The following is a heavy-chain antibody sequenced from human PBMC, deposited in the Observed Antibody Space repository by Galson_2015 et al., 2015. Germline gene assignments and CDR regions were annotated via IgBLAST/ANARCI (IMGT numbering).Heavy chain of an antibody. CDR1: GGTFSSYA. D-gene: IGHD2-2*01. J-gene: IGHJ2*01. CDR3: ARGGLPAAMRWYFDL. Sequence: SVKVSCKASGGTFSSYAISWVRQAPGQGLEWMGWISAYNGNTNYAQKLQGRVTMTTDTSTSTAYMELRSLRSDDTAVYYCARGGLPAAMRWYFDLWGRGTLVTVSS. V-gene: IGHV1-18*01. CDR2: ISAYNGNT.